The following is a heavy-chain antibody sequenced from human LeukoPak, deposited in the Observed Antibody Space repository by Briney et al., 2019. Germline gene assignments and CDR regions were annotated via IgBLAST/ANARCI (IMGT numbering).Heavy chain of an antibody. CDR2: ISSSSVYV. V-gene: IGHV3-21*01. CDR1: GFTFSTYS. Sequence: GGSLRLSCAASGFTFSTYSMKWVRQAPGKGLEWVSSISSSSVYVHYADSVKGRFTISRDNAKNSLYLQMNSLRAEDTAVYYCAKDLLRGSPPYYYYMDVWGKGTTVTVSS. CDR3: AKDLLRGSPPYYYYMDV. D-gene: IGHD2/OR15-2a*01. J-gene: IGHJ6*03.